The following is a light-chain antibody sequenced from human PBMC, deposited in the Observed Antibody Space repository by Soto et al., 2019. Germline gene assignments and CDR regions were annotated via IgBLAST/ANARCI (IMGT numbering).Light chain of an antibody. V-gene: IGKV1-5*03. J-gene: IGKJ2*01. CDR3: HQYNRHSYA. Sequence: DIQMTQSPPTLSASVGDIVPITCRASQRINNWLAWYQQKPGKAPKVLIYEASSLESGVPSRFSGSGSGTEVTLTSSSLQPDDVATYYCHQYNRHSYAFGQGTKLEIK. CDR1: QRINNW. CDR2: EAS.